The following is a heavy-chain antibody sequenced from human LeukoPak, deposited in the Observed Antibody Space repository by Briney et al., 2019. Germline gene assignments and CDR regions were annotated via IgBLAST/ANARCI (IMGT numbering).Heavy chain of an antibody. CDR2: IAYDGGNN. D-gene: IGHD6-6*01. CDR3: VRDPSARFYFDY. CDR1: GFTFSPYP. Sequence: PGGSLRLSCATSGFTFSPYPMHWVRQAPGKGLEWVAVIAYDGGNNFYAPSVRGRFTISRDNSRGTLSLQMNSLKVEDTALYYCVRDPSARFYFDYWGQGTLVTVSS. J-gene: IGHJ4*02. V-gene: IGHV3-30*03.